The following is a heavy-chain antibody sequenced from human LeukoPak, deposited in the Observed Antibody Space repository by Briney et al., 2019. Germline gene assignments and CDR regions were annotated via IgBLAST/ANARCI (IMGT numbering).Heavy chain of an antibody. CDR2: IRYDGSNK. CDR3: AKDRRGRAVVTPCFDY. Sequence: GGSLRLSCAASGFTFSSYGMHWVRQAPGKGLEWVAFIRYDGSNKYYADSVKGRFTISRDNSKNTLYLQMNSLRAEDTAVYYCAKDRRGRAVVTPCFDYWGQGTLVTVSS. D-gene: IGHD4-23*01. CDR1: GFTFSSYG. J-gene: IGHJ4*02. V-gene: IGHV3-30*02.